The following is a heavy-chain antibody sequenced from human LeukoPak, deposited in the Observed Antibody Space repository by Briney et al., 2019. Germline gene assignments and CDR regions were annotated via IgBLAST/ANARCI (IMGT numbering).Heavy chain of an antibody. V-gene: IGHV3-48*02. Sequence: GGSLRLSCAASGFTFSSFNMNGVRQAPGKGLEGVSDISWSGSTKYYADSLRGRFTISRDNAKNSLYLQMSSLRDEDTAVYFCARDRGSNWYGTFDYWGQGTLLTVSS. CDR2: ISWSGSTK. J-gene: IGHJ4*02. CDR1: GFTFSSFN. CDR3: ARDRGSNWYGTFDY. D-gene: IGHD6-13*01.